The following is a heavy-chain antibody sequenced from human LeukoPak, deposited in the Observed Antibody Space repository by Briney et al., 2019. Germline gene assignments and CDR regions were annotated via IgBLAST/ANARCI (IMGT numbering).Heavy chain of an antibody. CDR1: GFTFSAYE. Sequence: GGTLRLSCAASGFTFSAYEMNWVRQAPGKGLEWVSYIGSSGSTVYYADSVKGRFTISRDNAKNSLYMQMESLRDEDTAIYYCARDTLEYSNSPDALDIWGQGTMVTVSS. V-gene: IGHV3-48*03. CDR3: ARDTLEYSNSPDALDI. J-gene: IGHJ3*02. CDR2: IGSSGSTV. D-gene: IGHD4-23*01.